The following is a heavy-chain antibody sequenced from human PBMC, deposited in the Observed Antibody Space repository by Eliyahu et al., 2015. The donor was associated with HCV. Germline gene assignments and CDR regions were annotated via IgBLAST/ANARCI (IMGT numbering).Heavy chain of an antibody. V-gene: IGHV1-69*04. CDR3: ARDILGDCSSTSCYRVWFDP. Sequence: QVQLVQSGAEVKKPGSSVKVSCKASGGTFSSYAISWVRQAPGQGLEWMGRIIPILGIANYAQKFQGRVTITADKSTSTAYMELSSLRSEDTAVYYCARDILGDCSSTSCYRVWFDPWGQGTLVTVSS. J-gene: IGHJ5*02. CDR2: IIPILGIA. CDR1: GGTFSSYA. D-gene: IGHD2-2*01.